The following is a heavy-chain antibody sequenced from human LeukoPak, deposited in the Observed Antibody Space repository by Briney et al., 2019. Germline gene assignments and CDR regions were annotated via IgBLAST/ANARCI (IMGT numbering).Heavy chain of an antibody. J-gene: IGHJ4*02. CDR3: AKGGVGAHFDY. CDR1: GFTFSSYS. Sequence: GGSLRLSCAASGFTFSSYSMNWVRQAPGKGLEWVSCISSSSTIYYADSVKGRFTISRDNAKNSLYLQMNTLRAGDTAVYYCAKGGVGAHFDYWGQETLVTVSS. CDR2: ISSSSTI. V-gene: IGHV3-48*04. D-gene: IGHD1-26*01.